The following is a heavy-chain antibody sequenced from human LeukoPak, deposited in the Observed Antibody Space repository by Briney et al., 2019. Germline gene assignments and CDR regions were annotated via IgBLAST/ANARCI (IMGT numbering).Heavy chain of an antibody. CDR1: GGTFSSYA. CDR3: ARDLVCTMNCKDS. V-gene: IGHV1-69*04. CDR2: IIPNLGMA. J-gene: IGHJ4*02. D-gene: IGHD2-2*01. Sequence: SVKVSCKASGGTFSSYAISWVRQAPGQGLEWMGRIIPNLGMALYAQKFKGRVTITADKSPSTAYMELSSLTSEDTAVYFCARDLVCTMNCKDSWGQGTLVTVS.